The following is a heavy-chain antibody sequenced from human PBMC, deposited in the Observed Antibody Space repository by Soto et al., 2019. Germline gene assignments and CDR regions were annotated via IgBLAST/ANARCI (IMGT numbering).Heavy chain of an antibody. J-gene: IGHJ5*02. CDR2: IIPIFGTA. CDR3: ASTNDYVWGSSRFDP. Sequence: ASVKVSCKASGGTFSSYAISWVRQAPGQGLEWMGGIIPIFGTANYAQKFQGRVTITADESTSTAYMELSSLRSEDTAVYYCASTNDYVWGSSRFDPWGQGTLVTVSS. V-gene: IGHV1-69*13. D-gene: IGHD3-16*01. CDR1: GGTFSSYA.